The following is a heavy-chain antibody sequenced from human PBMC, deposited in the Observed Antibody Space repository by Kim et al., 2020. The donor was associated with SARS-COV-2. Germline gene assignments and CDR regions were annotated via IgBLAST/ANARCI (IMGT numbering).Heavy chain of an antibody. CDR3: ARDLRARYFDWLSEETLDY. J-gene: IGHJ4*02. V-gene: IGHV3-74*01. D-gene: IGHD3-9*01. Sequence: GRLPISRGNAKNTMYLQMNSLRAEDTAVYYCARDLRARYFDWLSEETLDYWGQGTLVTVSS.